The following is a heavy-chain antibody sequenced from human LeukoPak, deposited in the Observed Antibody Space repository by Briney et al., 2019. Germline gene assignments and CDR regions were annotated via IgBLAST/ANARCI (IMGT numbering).Heavy chain of an antibody. J-gene: IGHJ4*02. CDR2: IRSKAYGGTT. CDR1: GFTFGDYA. CDR3: TSGGEDYGSSWYPFDY. D-gene: IGHD6-13*01. Sequence: GGSLRLSCTASGFTFGDYAMSWVRQAPGKGLEWVGFIRSKAYGGTTEYAASVKGRFTISRDDSKSIAYLQMNSLKTEDTAVYYCTSGGEDYGSSWYPFDYWGQGTLVIVSS. V-gene: IGHV3-49*04.